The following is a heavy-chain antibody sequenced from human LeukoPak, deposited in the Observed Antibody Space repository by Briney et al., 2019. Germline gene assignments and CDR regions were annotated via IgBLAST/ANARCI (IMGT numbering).Heavy chain of an antibody. CDR3: ARIYYSSSYDYWYFDL. V-gene: IGHV4-59*01. CDR2: IYYSGST. CDR1: GGSISPYY. Sequence: SETLSLTCTVSGGSISPYYWSWIRQPPGKGLKWIGYIYYSGSTNYNPSLKSRVTISVDTSKNQFSLKLSSVTTADTAVYYCARIYYSSSYDYWYFDLWGRGTLATVSS. D-gene: IGHD6-13*01. J-gene: IGHJ2*01.